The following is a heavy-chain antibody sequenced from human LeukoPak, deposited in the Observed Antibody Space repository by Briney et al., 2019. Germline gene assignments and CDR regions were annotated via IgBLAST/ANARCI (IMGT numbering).Heavy chain of an antibody. CDR3: ARDPGGSYLGYDY. J-gene: IGHJ4*02. CDR1: GFTFSSYA. D-gene: IGHD1-26*01. Sequence: PGGSLRLSCAASGFTFSSYAMSWVRQAPGKGLEWVSAISGSGGSTYYADSVKGRFTISRDNAKNSLYLQMNSLRAEDTAVYYCARDPGGSYLGYDYWGQGTLVTVSS. V-gene: IGHV3-23*01. CDR2: ISGSGGST.